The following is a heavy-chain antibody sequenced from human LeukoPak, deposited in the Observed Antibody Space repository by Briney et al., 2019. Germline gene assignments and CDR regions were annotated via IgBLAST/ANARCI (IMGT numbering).Heavy chain of an antibody. D-gene: IGHD2-15*01. CDR1: GGSIGSYY. J-gene: IGHJ4*02. CDR3: ARVVAATPHFDY. V-gene: IGHV4-59*08. Sequence: SETLSLTCTVSGGSIGSYYWTWIRQPPGKGLEWLGYIYYSGSTNYNPSLKSRVTISVDTSKNQFSLKLSSVTAADTAVYYCARVVAATPHFDYWGQGTLVTVSS. CDR2: IYYSGST.